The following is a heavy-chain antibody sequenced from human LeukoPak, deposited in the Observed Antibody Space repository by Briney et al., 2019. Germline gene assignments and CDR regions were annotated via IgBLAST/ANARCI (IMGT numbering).Heavy chain of an antibody. CDR1: GFTFSDYG. V-gene: IGHV3-30*18. D-gene: IGHD2-2*01. CDR2: ISYDGTNK. J-gene: IGHJ6*01. Sequence: PGGSLRLSCAASGFTFSDYGMHWVRQAPGKGLEWVAVISYDGTNKYYRDSVKGRFTISRGNSKNTLYLQMNSLRPEDTAVYYWTETEVPGCYYYGMDVWGQGTTVTVSS. CDR3: TETEVPGCYYYGMDV.